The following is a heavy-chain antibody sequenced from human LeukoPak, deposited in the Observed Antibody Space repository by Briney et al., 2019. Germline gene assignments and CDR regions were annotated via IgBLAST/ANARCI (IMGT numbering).Heavy chain of an antibody. J-gene: IGHJ4*02. D-gene: IGHD2-2*02. CDR3: ARDVPPAGIFFDY. CDR1: GFTFSSFW. V-gene: IGHV3-7*01. CDR2: INQDESDK. Sequence: GGSLRLSCAASGFTFSSFWMSWVRQAPGKGLELVANINQDESDKYYVDSVKGRFTISRDNAKNSLYLQINTLRAEDTAVYYCARDVPPAGIFFDYWGQGALVTVSS.